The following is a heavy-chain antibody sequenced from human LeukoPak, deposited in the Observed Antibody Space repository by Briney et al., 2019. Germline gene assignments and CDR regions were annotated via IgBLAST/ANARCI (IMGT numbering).Heavy chain of an antibody. CDR2: IYYSGST. CDR1: GGSISSYY. J-gene: IGHJ5*02. V-gene: IGHV4-59*01. Sequence: SETLSLTCTVSGGSISSYYWSWIRQPPAKGLEWVGYIYYSGSTNYNPSLKSRVTISVDTSKNQFSLKLSSVTAADTAVYYCARDRYSSSWYQSWFDPWGQGTLVTVSS. CDR3: ARDRYSSSWYQSWFDP. D-gene: IGHD6-13*01.